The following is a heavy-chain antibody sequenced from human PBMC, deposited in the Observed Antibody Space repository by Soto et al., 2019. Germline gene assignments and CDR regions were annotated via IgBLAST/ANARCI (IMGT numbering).Heavy chain of an antibody. D-gene: IGHD3-3*01. CDR2: IGTAGDT. CDR3: AGLTIFGVVIIYYYYYYMDV. J-gene: IGHJ6*03. V-gene: IGHV3-13*01. Sequence: GGSLRLSCEVSGFTFRSYDMHWVRQATGKGLDWVSAIGTAGDTYYPGSVKGRFTISRENAKNSLYLQMNSLRAGDTAVYYCAGLTIFGVVIIYYYYYYMDVWGKGTTVTVSS. CDR1: GFTFRSYD.